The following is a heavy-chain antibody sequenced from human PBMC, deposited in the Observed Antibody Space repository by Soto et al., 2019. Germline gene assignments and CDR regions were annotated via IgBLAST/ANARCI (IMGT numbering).Heavy chain of an antibody. CDR2: IYYSGSS. CDR1: GDSISSDGHY. Sequence: SETLSLTCTVSGDSISSDGHYWTCTRQHPGKVLEWIGYIYYSGSSYYNPSLNSPVTISLDASRNQFSLKLSSVPAAHTSVYYSERVSYGMDVWGQGSTVTVFS. J-gene: IGHJ6*02. CDR3: ERVSYGMDV. V-gene: IGHV4-31*01.